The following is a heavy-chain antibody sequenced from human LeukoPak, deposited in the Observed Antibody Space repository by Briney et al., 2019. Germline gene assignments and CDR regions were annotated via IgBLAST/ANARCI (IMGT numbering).Heavy chain of an antibody. CDR3: AKASSYDSSGYLDY. J-gene: IGHJ4*02. V-gene: IGHV3-9*01. D-gene: IGHD3-22*01. CDR2: ISWNSGSI. Sequence: GGSLRLSCAASGFTFDDYAMHWVRQAPGKGLEWVSGISWNSGSIGYADSVKGRFTISRDNAKNSLYLQMNSLRAEDTALYYCAKASSYDSSGYLDYWGQGTLVTVSS. CDR1: GFTFDDYA.